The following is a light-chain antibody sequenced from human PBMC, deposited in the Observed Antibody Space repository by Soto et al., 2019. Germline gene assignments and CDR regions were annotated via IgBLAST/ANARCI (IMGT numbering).Light chain of an antibody. CDR1: SSDIGDYDY. Sequence: QSVLTQPASVSGSTGQTITISCTRSSSDIGDYDYVSWYQQHPGKAPKVLISEVSNRPSGVSNRFSGSKSGNTASLTISGLHAEDAADYYCNSYATGNTRVFGTWTKVTVL. CDR2: EVS. CDR3: NSYATGNTRV. V-gene: IGLV2-14*01. J-gene: IGLJ1*01.